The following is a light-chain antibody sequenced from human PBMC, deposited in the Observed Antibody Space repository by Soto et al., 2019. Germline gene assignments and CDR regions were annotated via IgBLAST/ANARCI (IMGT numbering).Light chain of an antibody. V-gene: IGLV1-44*01. Sequence: QSVLTQAPSVSGTPGQRVTITCSGSSSNIGRNSVNWYQHLPGTAPKLLTHGNNHRPSGVPDRFSGSKSGTSASLAISGLQPEDEADYCCVAWDDSLNEYVFGDGTKLTVL. J-gene: IGLJ1*01. CDR3: VAWDDSLNEYV. CDR1: SSNIGRNS. CDR2: GNN.